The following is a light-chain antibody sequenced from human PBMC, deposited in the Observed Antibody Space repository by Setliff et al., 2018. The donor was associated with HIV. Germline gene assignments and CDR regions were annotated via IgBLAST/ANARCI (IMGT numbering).Light chain of an antibody. CDR1: SSDVGGYNY. V-gene: IGLV2-14*01. J-gene: IGLJ1*01. CDR2: DVS. CDR3: SSYTSSSTYV. Sequence: ALTQPASVSGSPGQSITISCTGTSSDVGGYNYVSWYQQHPGKAPKLMISDVSKRPSGVSSRFSGSKSGNTASLTISGLQTEDEADYYCSSYTSSSTYVFGTGTKVTVL.